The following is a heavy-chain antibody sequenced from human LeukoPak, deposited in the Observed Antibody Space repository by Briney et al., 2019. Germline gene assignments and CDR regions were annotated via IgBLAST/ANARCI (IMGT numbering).Heavy chain of an antibody. J-gene: IGHJ3*02. CDR2: INLDGSEK. D-gene: IGHD7-27*01. CDR1: GFSFSGYW. Sequence: GGSLRLSCAGSGFSFSGYWINRVRQAPGRGLEWVASINLDGSEKYSVDSVKGRFTISRDNAKNSLYLQMNSLRAEDTAVYYCARDNWGFDIWGQGTMVTVSS. V-gene: IGHV3-7*04. CDR3: ARDNWGFDI.